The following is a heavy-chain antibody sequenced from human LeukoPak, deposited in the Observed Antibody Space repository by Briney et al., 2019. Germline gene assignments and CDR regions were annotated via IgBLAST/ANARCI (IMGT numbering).Heavy chain of an antibody. CDR2: IRYDGSNK. D-gene: IGHD3-9*01. CDR3: ANSNYDILTGGYYYYYMDF. J-gene: IGHJ6*03. CDR1: GFTFSSSG. Sequence: GGSLRLSCAASGFTFSSSGMHWVRQAPGKGLEWVAFIRYDGSNKYYADSVKGRFTISRDNSKNTLYLQMNSLRTEDTAVYYCANSNYDILTGGYYYYYMDFWGKGTTVTISS. V-gene: IGHV3-30*02.